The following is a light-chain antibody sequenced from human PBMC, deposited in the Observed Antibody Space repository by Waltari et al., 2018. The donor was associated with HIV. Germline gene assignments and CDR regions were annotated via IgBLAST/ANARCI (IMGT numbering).Light chain of an antibody. Sequence: QSGLRQPPSTSRPPGQRVVISCSGSSSNVGKNYVSWFQQLPGAAPRLLIYRNDRRPSGVPDRFNAAKSGTSASLVISGLRSDDEAEYFCASWDDALSSWLFGGDTKLTVL. CDR3: ASWDDALSSWL. CDR2: RND. CDR1: SSNVGKNY. J-gene: IGLJ3*02. V-gene: IGLV1-47*01.